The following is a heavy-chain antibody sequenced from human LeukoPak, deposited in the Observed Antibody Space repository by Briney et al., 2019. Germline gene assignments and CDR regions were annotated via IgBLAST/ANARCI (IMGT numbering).Heavy chain of an antibody. Sequence: SETLSLTCTVSGGSISSYYWSWIRQPPGKGLEWMGYIYYSGSTNYNPSLKSRVTISVDTSKNQFSLKLSSVTAADTAVHYCARVIGDFDWLHSYYFDYWGQGTLVTVSS. D-gene: IGHD3-9*01. CDR3: ARVIGDFDWLHSYYFDY. CDR2: IYYSGST. CDR1: GGSISSYY. J-gene: IGHJ4*02. V-gene: IGHV4-59*01.